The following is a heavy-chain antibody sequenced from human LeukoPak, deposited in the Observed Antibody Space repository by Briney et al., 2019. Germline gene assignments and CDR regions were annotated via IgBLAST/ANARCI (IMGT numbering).Heavy chain of an antibody. V-gene: IGHV1-8*01. D-gene: IGHD3-22*01. J-gene: IGHJ4*02. CDR2: MNPNSGNT. Sequence: ASVKVSCKASGYTFTSYDINWVRQATGQGLEWMGWMNPNSGNTGYAQKFQGRVTMTRNTSISTAYMELSSLRSEDTAVYYCARGDSSGYYWDYWGQGTLVTVSS. CDR3: ARGDSSGYYWDY. CDR1: GYTFTSYD.